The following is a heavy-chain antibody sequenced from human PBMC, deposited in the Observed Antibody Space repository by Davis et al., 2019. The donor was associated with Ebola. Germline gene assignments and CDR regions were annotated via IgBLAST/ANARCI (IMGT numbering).Heavy chain of an antibody. J-gene: IGHJ6*02. CDR2: INPNSGGT. CDR3: ARDRRDYYGMDV. V-gene: IGHV1-2*02. CDR1: AYTFTGYY. Sequence: ASVQVSCKASAYTFTGYYMHWLRQAPGQGLEWMGWINPNSGGTNYAQKFQGRVTMTRDTSISTAYMELSRLRSDDTAVYYCARDRRDYYGMDVWGQGTTVTVSS.